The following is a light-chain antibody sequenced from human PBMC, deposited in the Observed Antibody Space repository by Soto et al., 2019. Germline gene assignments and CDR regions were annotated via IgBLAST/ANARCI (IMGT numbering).Light chain of an antibody. J-gene: IGKJ1*01. CDR2: GAS. Sequence: VFTHSPRTLSLSPVVRAPLSCSASQSVSSTFLAWYQQRPGQAPRLLIYGASTRATGIPARVSGSGSGTEFTLTISSLQSEGFAVYFCQQYNNWPPWAVGQGTKVDIK. CDR1: QSVSST. V-gene: IGKV3-15*01. CDR3: QQYNNWPPWA.